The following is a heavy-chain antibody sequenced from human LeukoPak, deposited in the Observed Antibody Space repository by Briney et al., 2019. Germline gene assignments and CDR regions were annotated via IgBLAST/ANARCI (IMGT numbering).Heavy chain of an antibody. D-gene: IGHD6-19*01. Sequence: ASVKVSCKASGYTFTGYYMHWVRQAPGQGLEWMGWINPDSGDTNYAQKFQGRVTMTRDTSISTAYMELSRLRSDDTAVYYCARGTAVADTESGFDYWGQGTLVTVSS. J-gene: IGHJ4*02. V-gene: IGHV1-2*02. CDR2: INPDSGDT. CDR1: GYTFTGYY. CDR3: ARGTAVADTESGFDY.